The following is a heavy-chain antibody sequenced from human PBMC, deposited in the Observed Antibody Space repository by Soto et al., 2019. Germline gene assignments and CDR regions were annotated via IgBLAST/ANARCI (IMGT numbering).Heavy chain of an antibody. CDR1: GYTFTSND. J-gene: IGHJ4*02. D-gene: IGHD7-27*01. CDR2: MSPKSGDT. CDR3: AGGPPSWGFDF. V-gene: IGHV1-8*01. Sequence: QVQLVQSGAEVKKPGASVKVSCKGSGYTFTSNDINWVRQATGQGFEWMGWMSPKSGDTGYSQKVQGRVTMTRDTSRSTAYMELSSLRSEDTAVYYWAGGPPSWGFDFWGQGTLVTVSS.